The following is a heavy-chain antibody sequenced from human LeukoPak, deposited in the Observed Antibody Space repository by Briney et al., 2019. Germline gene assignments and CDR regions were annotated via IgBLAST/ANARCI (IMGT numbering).Heavy chain of an antibody. CDR2: FSGSGGST. V-gene: IGHV3-23*01. J-gene: IGHJ5*02. CDR3: ARDLGQYYDTSDNWFDP. D-gene: IGHD3-22*01. CDR1: GFTFSNYA. Sequence: GGSLRLPCAASGFTFSNYAMSWVRQAPGKGLEWVSAFSGSGGSTYYADSVKGRFTISRDNAKNSLYLQMNSLRAEDTAVYYCARDLGQYYDTSDNWFDPWGQGTLVTVSS.